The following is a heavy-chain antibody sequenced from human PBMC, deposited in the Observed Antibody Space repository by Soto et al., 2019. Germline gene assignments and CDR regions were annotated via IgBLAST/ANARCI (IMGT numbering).Heavy chain of an antibody. D-gene: IGHD3-16*01. Sequence: PSETLSLTCTVSGGSISSYYWSWIRQPPGKGLEWIGYIYYSGSTNYNPSLKSRVTISVDTSKNQFSLKLSSVTAADTAVYYCARAFITSGYSYDAFDIWGQGTMVTVSS. J-gene: IGHJ3*02. CDR1: GGSISSYY. V-gene: IGHV4-59*01. CDR3: ARAFITSGYSYDAFDI. CDR2: IYYSGST.